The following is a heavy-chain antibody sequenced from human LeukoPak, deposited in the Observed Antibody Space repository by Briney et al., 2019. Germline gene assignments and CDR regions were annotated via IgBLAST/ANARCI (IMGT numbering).Heavy chain of an antibody. CDR3: ATDEYSSGWYSGGYFDY. J-gene: IGHJ4*02. CDR2: ISSSSSTI. Sequence: GGSLRLSCAASGFTFSSYSMNWVRQAPGKGLEWVSYISSSSSTIYYADSVKGRFTISRDNAKNSLYLQMNSLRAEDTAVYYCATDEYSSGWYSGGYFDYWGQGTLVTVSS. V-gene: IGHV3-48*04. D-gene: IGHD6-19*01. CDR1: GFTFSSYS.